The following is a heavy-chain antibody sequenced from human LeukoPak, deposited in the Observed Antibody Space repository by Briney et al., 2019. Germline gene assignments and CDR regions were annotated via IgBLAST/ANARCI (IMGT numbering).Heavy chain of an antibody. V-gene: IGHV3-21*01. J-gene: IGHJ4*02. Sequence: GGSLRLSCAASGFTFSSYSMNWVRQAPGKGLEWVSSISSSSSYIYYADSVKGRFTISRDNAKNSLYLQMNSLRAEDTAVYYCARAPDIVVVPALFDYWDQGTLVTVSS. CDR3: ARAPDIVVVPALFDY. CDR1: GFTFSSYS. CDR2: ISSSSSYI. D-gene: IGHD2-2*01.